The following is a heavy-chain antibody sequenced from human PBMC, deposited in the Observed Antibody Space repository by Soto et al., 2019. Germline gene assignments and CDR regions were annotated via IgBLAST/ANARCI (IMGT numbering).Heavy chain of an antibody. D-gene: IGHD3-10*01. CDR1: GYTFTSYY. CDR3: ARSYYGSGSWSFIDY. Sequence: QVQLVQSGAEVKKPGDSVKVSCKASGYTFTSYYMHWVRQAPGQGLEWMGIINPSGGSTSYAQKFQGRVTMTRDTSTSTVYMELSSLRSEDTAVYYCARSYYGSGSWSFIDYWGQGTLVTVSS. CDR2: INPSGGST. J-gene: IGHJ4*02. V-gene: IGHV1-46*03.